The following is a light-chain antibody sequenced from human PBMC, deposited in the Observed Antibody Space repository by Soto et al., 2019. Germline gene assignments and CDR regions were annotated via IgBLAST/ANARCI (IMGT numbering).Light chain of an antibody. CDR3: QHYNSYSEA. J-gene: IGKJ1*01. CDR2: GAS. Sequence: EIVLTQSPGTLSLSPGERATLSCRASQSVSSSYLAWYQQKPGQAPRLLIYGASSRATGIPDRFSGSGSGTDFTLNISSLQPDDFATYYCQHYNSYSEAFGQGTKVEIK. CDR1: QSVSSSY. V-gene: IGKV3-20*01.